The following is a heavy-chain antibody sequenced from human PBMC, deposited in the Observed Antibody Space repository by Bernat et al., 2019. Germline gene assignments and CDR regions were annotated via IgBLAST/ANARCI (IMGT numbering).Heavy chain of an antibody. CDR1: GFTFKDYW. CDR3: IQGITIPY. V-gene: IGHV3-7*01. D-gene: IGHD3-3*01. J-gene: IGHJ4*02. Sequence: EVQLVESGGGLVQPGGSLTLSCAVSGFTFKDYWMSWVRQAPGKGLEWVANIKHDGSEKSYVDSVKGRFTISRDNAENSLYLQMNNLRAEDTAVYYCIQGITIPYWGQGTLVTVSS. CDR2: IKHDGSEK.